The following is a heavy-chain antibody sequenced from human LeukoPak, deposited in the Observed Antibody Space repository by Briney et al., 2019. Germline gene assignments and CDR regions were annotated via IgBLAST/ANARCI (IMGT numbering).Heavy chain of an antibody. D-gene: IGHD3-22*01. CDR2: INTDGSST. Sequence: GGSLRLSCAASGFTSSSYWMHWVRQAPGKGLVWVSRINTDGSSTSYADSVKGRFTISRDNAKNTLYLQMNSLRAEDTAVYYCARDRRPAITMIGGGWFDPWGQGTLVTVSS. CDR3: ARDRRPAITMIGGGWFDP. V-gene: IGHV3-74*01. J-gene: IGHJ5*02. CDR1: GFTSSSYW.